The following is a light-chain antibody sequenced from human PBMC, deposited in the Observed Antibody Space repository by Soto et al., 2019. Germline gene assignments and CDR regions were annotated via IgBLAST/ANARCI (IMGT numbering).Light chain of an antibody. CDR2: NNN. J-gene: IGLJ2*01. CDR3: AAWDASLNGPV. Sequence: QSVLTQPPSASGTPGQRVTISCSGSSSNIGSYSVNWYQQLPGTAPKLLIYNNNQRPSGVPDRFSGSKSGTSASLTISGLQSEDAAGYYCAAWDASLNGPVFGGGTKLTVL. CDR1: SSNIGSYS. V-gene: IGLV1-44*01.